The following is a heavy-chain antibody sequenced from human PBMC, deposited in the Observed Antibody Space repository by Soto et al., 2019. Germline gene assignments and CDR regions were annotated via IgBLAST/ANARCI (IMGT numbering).Heavy chain of an antibody. D-gene: IGHD2-2*01. Sequence: PGRSLRLSCAAPGFTFSSYSMNWVRQAPGKGLEWVSYISNSSSTIYYADSVKGRFTISRDNAKNSLYLQMNSLRDEDTAVYYCARDSPGRYCSSTSCPRMDVWGQGTTVTVSS. V-gene: IGHV3-48*02. CDR2: ISNSSSTI. CDR1: GFTFSSYS. CDR3: ARDSPGRYCSSTSCPRMDV. J-gene: IGHJ6*02.